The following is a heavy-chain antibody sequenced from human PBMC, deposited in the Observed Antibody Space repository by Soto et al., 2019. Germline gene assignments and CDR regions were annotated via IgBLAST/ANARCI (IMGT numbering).Heavy chain of an antibody. J-gene: IGHJ4*02. CDR1: GFTFDDYA. Sequence: EVQLVESGGGLVQPGRSLRLSCAASGFTFDDYAMHWVRQAPGKGLEWVSGISWNSGSIGYADSVKGRFTISRDNAKNSLYLQMNSLRAEDTALYYCAKGQDGYWGPGTLVTVSS. CDR3: AKGQDGY. D-gene: IGHD2-15*01. CDR2: ISWNSGSI. V-gene: IGHV3-9*01.